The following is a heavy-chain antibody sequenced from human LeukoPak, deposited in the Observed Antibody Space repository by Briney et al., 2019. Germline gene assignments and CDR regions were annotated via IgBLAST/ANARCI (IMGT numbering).Heavy chain of an antibody. CDR3: ARGGGGSSWFVNWFDP. V-gene: IGHV1-69*05. J-gene: IGHJ5*02. D-gene: IGHD6-13*01. CDR1: GGTFSSYA. CDR2: IIPIFGTA. Sequence: SVKVSCKASGGTFSSYAISWVRQAPGQGLEWMGGIIPIFGTANYAQKFQGRVTITTDESTSTAYMELSSLRSEDTAVYYCARGGGGSSWFVNWFDPWDQGTLVTVSS.